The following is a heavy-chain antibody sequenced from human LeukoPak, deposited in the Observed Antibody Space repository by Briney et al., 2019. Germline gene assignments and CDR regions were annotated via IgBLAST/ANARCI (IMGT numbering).Heavy chain of an antibody. J-gene: IGHJ4*02. D-gene: IGHD4-17*01. CDR2: ISGSGGST. CDR3: AKDYGDYWDYFDY. Sequence: PGGSLRLSCAASGFTFSSYAMSWVRQAPGKGLEWVSAISGSGGSTYYADSVKGRFTISRDNSKNTLYLQRNSLRAEDTAVYYCAKDYGDYWDYFDYWGQGTLVTVSS. V-gene: IGHV3-23*01. CDR1: GFTFSSYA.